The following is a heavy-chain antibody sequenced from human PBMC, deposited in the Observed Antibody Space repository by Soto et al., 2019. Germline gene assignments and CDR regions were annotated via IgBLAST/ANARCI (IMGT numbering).Heavy chain of an antibody. Sequence: QVQLVQSGAEVKKPGSSVKVSCKASGGTFSSYAISWVRQAPGQRLEWMGWINAGNGNTKYSQKFQGRVTITRDTSASTAYMELSSLRSEDTAVYYCARTGLADYYGMDVWGQGTTVTVSS. CDR2: INAGNGNT. D-gene: IGHD2-21*01. J-gene: IGHJ6*02. V-gene: IGHV1-3*01. CDR1: GGTFSSYA. CDR3: ARTGLADYYGMDV.